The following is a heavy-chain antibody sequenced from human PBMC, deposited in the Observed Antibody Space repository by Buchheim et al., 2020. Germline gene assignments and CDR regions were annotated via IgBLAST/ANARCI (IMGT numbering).Heavy chain of an antibody. D-gene: IGHD1-7*01. Sequence: EVQLVESGGGLVKPGGSLRLSCAASGFTFRSYNMNWVRQAPGKGLEWVSSIGSRSSYRYYADSVKGRFTISRDSAENSLYVQMNSLRAEDTAVYYCARANENYSGFDYWGQGTL. CDR2: IGSRSSYR. CDR3: ARANENYSGFDY. V-gene: IGHV3-21*01. J-gene: IGHJ4*02. CDR1: GFTFRSYN.